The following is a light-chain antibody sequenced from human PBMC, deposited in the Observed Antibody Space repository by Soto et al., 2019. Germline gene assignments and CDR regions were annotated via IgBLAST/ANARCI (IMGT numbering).Light chain of an antibody. J-gene: IGKJ4*01. V-gene: IGKV3-15*01. CDR1: QRFVNS. CDR3: QQYDNSRLT. Sequence: VVMTHSPCTLSVSPGEGVTLSGSASQRFVNSFAWYQHKPGQAPRLLIFGASTRVTGIPARFSGSGSGTEFTLTITSLQSEDFAVYYCQQYDNSRLTFGGGTKVDIK. CDR2: GAS.